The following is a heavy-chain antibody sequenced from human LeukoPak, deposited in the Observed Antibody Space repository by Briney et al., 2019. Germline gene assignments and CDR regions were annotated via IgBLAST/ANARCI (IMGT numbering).Heavy chain of an antibody. Sequence: GGSLRLSCAASGFTFSSYAMHWVRQAPGKGLEWVAVISYDGSNKYYADSVKGRFTISRDNSKNTLYLQMNSLRAEDTAVYYRASEYCGGDCYSRGRFGYWGQGTLVTVSS. V-gene: IGHV3-30-3*01. D-gene: IGHD2-21*01. CDR1: GFTFSSYA. CDR3: ASEYCGGDCYSRGRFGY. J-gene: IGHJ4*02. CDR2: ISYDGSNK.